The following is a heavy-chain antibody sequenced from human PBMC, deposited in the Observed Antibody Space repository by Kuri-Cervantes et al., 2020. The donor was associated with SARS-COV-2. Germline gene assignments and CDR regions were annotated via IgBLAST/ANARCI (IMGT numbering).Heavy chain of an antibody. CDR3: ARPSWRAAPSHFQH. V-gene: IGHV3-7*01. CDR2: IKQDGSEK. J-gene: IGHJ1*01. CDR1: GFTFSSYW. Sequence: GGSLRLSCAASGFTFSSYWMSWVRQAPGKGLEWVANIKQDGSEKYYVDSVKGRFTISRDNAKNSLYLQMNSLRAKDTAVYYCARPSWRAAPSHFQHWGQGTLVTVSS. D-gene: IGHD6-6*01.